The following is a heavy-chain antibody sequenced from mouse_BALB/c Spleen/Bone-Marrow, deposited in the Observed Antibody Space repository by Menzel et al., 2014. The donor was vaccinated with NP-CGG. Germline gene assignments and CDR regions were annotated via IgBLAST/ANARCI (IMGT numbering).Heavy chain of an antibody. CDR2: IYPGSGST. J-gene: IGHJ2*01. CDR1: GYTFTDYV. V-gene: IGHV1-77*01. Sequence: VMLVESGPELVKPGASVKISCKASGYTFTDYVISWVKQRTGQGLEWIGEIYPGSGSTYYNEKFKGKATLTVDKSSNTVYMQLSSLTSEDTAVYFCATGTDYWGQGTTLTVSS. CDR3: ATGTDY. D-gene: IGHD4-1*01.